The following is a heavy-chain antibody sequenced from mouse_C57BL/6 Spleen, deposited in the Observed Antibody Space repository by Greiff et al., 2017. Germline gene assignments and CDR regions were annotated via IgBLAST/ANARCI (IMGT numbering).Heavy chain of an antibody. CDR3: AGEPYYFDY. CDR2: IYPSNGRS. Sequence: QVQLQQSGTELVKPGASVKLSCKASGYTFTTYWIHWVKQRPGQGLEWIGSIYPSNGRSNYNEKFKSKATLTVDKSSSTAYMQLSSLTSEDSAVYYCAGEPYYFDYWGQGTTLTVSS. V-gene: IGHV1-53*01. J-gene: IGHJ2*01. CDR1: GYTFTTYW.